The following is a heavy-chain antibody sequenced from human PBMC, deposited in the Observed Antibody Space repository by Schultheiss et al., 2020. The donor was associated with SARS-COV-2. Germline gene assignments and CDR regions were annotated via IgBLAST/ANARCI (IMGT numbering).Heavy chain of an antibody. CDR2: ISYDGSYE. Sequence: GGSLRLSCAASGFTFSSYAMHWVRQAPGKGLEWVAVISYDGSYEYYAGSVKGRSTISRDNSKNTLYLQMNSLRAEDTAVYYCARDDHVNVHYGMDVWGQGTTVTVSS. CDR1: GFTFSSYA. CDR3: ARDDHVNVHYGMDV. V-gene: IGHV3-30-3*01. J-gene: IGHJ6*02.